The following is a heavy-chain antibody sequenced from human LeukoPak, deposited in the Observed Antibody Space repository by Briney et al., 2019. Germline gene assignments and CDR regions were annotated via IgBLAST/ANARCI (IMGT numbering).Heavy chain of an antibody. CDR3: ARGSDYDFWSGSHAFDI. CDR1: GGSISSYY. CDR2: IYTSGST. J-gene: IGHJ3*02. V-gene: IGHV4-4*07. Sequence: PSETLSLTCTVSGGSISSYYWSWIRQPAGKGLEWIGRIYTSGSTNYNPSLKSRVTMSVDTSKNQFSLKLSSVTAADTAVYYCARGSDYDFWSGSHAFDIWGQGTMVTVSS. D-gene: IGHD3-3*01.